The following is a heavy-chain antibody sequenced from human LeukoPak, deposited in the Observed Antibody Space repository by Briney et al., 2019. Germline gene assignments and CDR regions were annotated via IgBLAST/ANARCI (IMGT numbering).Heavy chain of an antibody. CDR1: GFTFSSYG. Sequence: GGSLRLSCAASGFTFSSYGMSWVRQAPGKGLEWVSAISGSGGSTYYADSVKGRFTISADKSISTAYLQWSSLKASDTAMYYCARHGGIVGPTDAFDIWGQGTMVTVSS. CDR2: ISGSGGST. V-gene: IGHV3-23*01. J-gene: IGHJ3*02. D-gene: IGHD1-26*01. CDR3: ARHGGIVGPTDAFDI.